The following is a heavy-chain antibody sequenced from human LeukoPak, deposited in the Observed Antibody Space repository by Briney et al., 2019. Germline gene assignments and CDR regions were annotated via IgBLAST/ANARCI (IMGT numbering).Heavy chain of an antibody. CDR2: IKQDGSEK. V-gene: IGHV3-7*01. CDR1: GFTFSSYW. Sequence: GGSLRLSCAASGFTFSSYWMSWVRQAPGKGLEWVANIKQDGSEKHYVYSVKGRFTISRDNAQNSLYLQMNSLRAEDTAVYYCAKSLGVVAPYYYYYGMDVWGQGTTVTVPS. D-gene: IGHD3-3*01. CDR3: AKSLGVVAPYYYYYGMDV. J-gene: IGHJ6*02.